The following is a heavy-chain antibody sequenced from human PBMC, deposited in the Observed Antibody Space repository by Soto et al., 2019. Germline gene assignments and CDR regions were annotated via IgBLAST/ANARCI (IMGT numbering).Heavy chain of an antibody. CDR2: INQSGST. CDR3: ARTYSSRWSPFDY. Sequence: QVQLQQWGAGLLKPSETLSLTCAVYGVSFSGYYCSWIRQPPGKGLEWIGEINQSGSTNYNPSLKSGVTILVVTSKTQLSLTLCSVTAADTAVYYCARTYSSRWSPFDYWGQGTLVTVSS. J-gene: IGHJ4*02. CDR1: GVSFSGYY. D-gene: IGHD6-13*01. V-gene: IGHV4-34*01.